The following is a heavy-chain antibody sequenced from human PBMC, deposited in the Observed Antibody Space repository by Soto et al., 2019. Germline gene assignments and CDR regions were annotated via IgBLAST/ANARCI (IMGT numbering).Heavy chain of an antibody. CDR2: ISYDGSNK. J-gene: IGHJ4*02. CDR3: ARDFIAAAGPFDY. V-gene: IGHV3-30-3*01. D-gene: IGHD6-13*01. CDR1: GFTFSSYA. Sequence: PGGSLRLSCAASGFTFSSYAMHWVRQAPGKGLEWVAVISYDGSNKYYADSVKGRFTISRDNSKNTLYLQMNSLRAEDTAVYYGARDFIAAAGPFDYWGQGTLVTVPS.